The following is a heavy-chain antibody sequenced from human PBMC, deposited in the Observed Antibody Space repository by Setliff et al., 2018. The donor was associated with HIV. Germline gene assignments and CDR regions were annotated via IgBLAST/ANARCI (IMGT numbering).Heavy chain of an antibody. CDR3: AREDSLVLVPAIMRGDGFDV. CDR1: GGSITSSSFY. J-gene: IGHJ3*01. Sequence: PSETLSLTCTVSGGSITSSSFYWAWIRQSPGKGLEWIGSVYYTGKTKYNPSLESRLTMSMDASESQFSLTLNSVTAADTAMYYCAREDSLVLVPAIMRGDGFDVWGQGTMVNVSS. CDR2: VYYTGKT. V-gene: IGHV4-39*07. D-gene: IGHD2-2*01.